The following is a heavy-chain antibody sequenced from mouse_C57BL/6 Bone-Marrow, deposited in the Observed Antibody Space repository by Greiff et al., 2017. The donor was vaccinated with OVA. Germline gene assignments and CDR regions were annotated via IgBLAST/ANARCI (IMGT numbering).Heavy chain of an antibody. CDR1: GYTFTEYT. CDR2: FYPGSGSI. D-gene: IGHD2-1*01. Sequence: VKLVESGAELVKPGASVKLSCKASGYTFTEYTIHWVKQRSGQGLEWIGWFYPGSGSIKYNEKFKDKATLTADKSSSTVYMEHSRWTSEDSAVYFCARSEEGDYGNRVRYFDVWGTGTTVTVSS. CDR3: ARSEEGDYGNRVRYFDV. V-gene: IGHV1-62-2*01. J-gene: IGHJ1*03.